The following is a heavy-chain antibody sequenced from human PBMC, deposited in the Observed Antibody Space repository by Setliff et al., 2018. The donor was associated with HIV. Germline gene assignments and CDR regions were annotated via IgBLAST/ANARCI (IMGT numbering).Heavy chain of an antibody. D-gene: IGHD3-22*01. CDR1: GGSISSGSYF. Sequence: SETLSLTCTVSGGSISSGSYFWSWMRQPAGKGLEWIGHIYTSGSTNYNPSLKSRVTISVDTSKNQFSLKLSSVTAADTAVYYCASDGYYYDSSGHLAYYVDYWGQGTLVTVSS. CDR3: ASDGYYYDSSGHLAYYVDY. J-gene: IGHJ4*02. V-gene: IGHV4-61*09. CDR2: IYTSGST.